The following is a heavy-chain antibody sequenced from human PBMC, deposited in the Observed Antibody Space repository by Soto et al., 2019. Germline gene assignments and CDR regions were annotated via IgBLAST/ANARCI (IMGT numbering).Heavy chain of an antibody. V-gene: IGHV4-59*01. J-gene: IGHJ5*02. CDR2: IYYSGST. Sequence: SETLSLTCTVSGGSISSYYWSWIRQPPGKGLEWIGYIYYSGSTNYNPSLKSRVTISVDTSKNQFSLKLSSVTAADTAVYYCAREDWSGGSCYPDQSWFDPWGQGTLVTSPQ. CDR3: AREDWSGGSCYPDQSWFDP. CDR1: GGSISSYY. D-gene: IGHD2-15*01.